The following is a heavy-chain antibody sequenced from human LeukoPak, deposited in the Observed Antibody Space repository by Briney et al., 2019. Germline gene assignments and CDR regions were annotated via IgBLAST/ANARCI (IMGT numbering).Heavy chain of an antibody. D-gene: IGHD4-17*01. CDR3: ARYGDYGTEGYFYMDV. Sequence: SETLSLTCTVSGGSIGSRGYYWTWIRQQPVKGLEWMGYVFYSGAAYYNPALRSRITISLDTSRNQFSLTLTSLSAADTAVYYCARYGDYGTEGYFYMDVWGKGTMVTVSS. J-gene: IGHJ6*03. CDR2: VFYSGAA. V-gene: IGHV4-31*03. CDR1: GGSIGSRGYY.